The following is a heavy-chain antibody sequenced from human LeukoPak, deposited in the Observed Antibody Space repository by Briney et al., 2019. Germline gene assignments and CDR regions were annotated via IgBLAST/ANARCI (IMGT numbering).Heavy chain of an antibody. V-gene: IGHV1-46*01. CDR3: ARDYASPTAMVTGYGMDV. Sequence: GASVKVSCKASGYTFTSYYTHWVRQAPGQGFEWMGIINPSGGSTSYAQKFQGRVTMTRDTSTSTVYMELSSLRSEDTAVYYCARDYASPTAMVTGYGMDVWGQGTTVTVSS. J-gene: IGHJ6*02. CDR2: INPSGGST. CDR1: GYTFTSYY. D-gene: IGHD5-18*01.